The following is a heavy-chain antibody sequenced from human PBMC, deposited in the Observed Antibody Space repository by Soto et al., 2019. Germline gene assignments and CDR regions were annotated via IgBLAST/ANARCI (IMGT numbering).Heavy chain of an antibody. CDR3: ARYDYNGYYSDY. CDR1: GYTFSTYY. CDR2: INPSGGST. V-gene: IGHV1-46*01. D-gene: IGHD4-4*01. Sequence: QVQLVQSGAEVKKPGASVKVSCKASGYTFSTYYMHWVRQAPGQGYEWMGIINPSGGSTTYAQKFQGRVTMLRDTATTTVYMELSSLKSEDTAVYYCARYDYNGYYSDYWGQGTLVTVSS. J-gene: IGHJ4*02.